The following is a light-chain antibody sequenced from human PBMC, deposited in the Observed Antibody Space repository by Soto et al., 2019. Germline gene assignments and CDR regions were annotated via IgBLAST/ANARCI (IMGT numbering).Light chain of an antibody. CDR3: QQYGSSPWT. Sequence: EIVLTQSPGTLSLSPGERATLSCRASQSVSSSYLAWYQQKPGQAPMLLIYGAFSRDTGIPDRFSGSGSGTDFTLTISRLQPEDFVVYYCQQYGSSPWTFGQGTKVEIK. CDR2: GAF. V-gene: IGKV3-20*01. CDR1: QSVSSSY. J-gene: IGKJ1*01.